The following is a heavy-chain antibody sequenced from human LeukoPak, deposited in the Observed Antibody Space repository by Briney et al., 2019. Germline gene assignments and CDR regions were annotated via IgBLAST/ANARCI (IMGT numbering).Heavy chain of an antibody. CDR1: GFTLNNYW. Sequence: GGSLRLSCVASGFTLNNYWMNWVRQAPGKGLEWISYISRTSSNIYYADSLKGRFTISRDNAKNSLYLQMNSLRVEDTAVYYCAREPGVSYGMDVWGQGTTVTVSS. CDR3: AREPGVSYGMDV. V-gene: IGHV3-48*01. J-gene: IGHJ6*02. D-gene: IGHD3-3*01. CDR2: ISRTSSNI.